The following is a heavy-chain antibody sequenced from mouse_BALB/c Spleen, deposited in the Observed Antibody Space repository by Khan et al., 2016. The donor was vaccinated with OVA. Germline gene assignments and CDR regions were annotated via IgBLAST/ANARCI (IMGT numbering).Heavy chain of an antibody. CDR2: ISSTGGT. CDR1: GYSITSDYA. D-gene: IGHD2-14*01. V-gene: IGHV3-2*02. J-gene: IGHJ4*01. CDR3: ARSLYYSYGYALDC. Sequence: EVKLLESGPGLVKPSQSLSLTCTVTGYSITSDYAWNWIRQFPGNKLEWMGYISSTGGTSYNPSLKSRISITRGTSKNQFFLQLKSVTTEDTATYYCARSLYYSYGYALDCWGRGTSVTVSS.